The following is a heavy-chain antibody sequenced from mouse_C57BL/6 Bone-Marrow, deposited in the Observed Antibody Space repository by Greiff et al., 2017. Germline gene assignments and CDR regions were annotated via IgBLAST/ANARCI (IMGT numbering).Heavy chain of an antibody. CDR2: IYPGSGNT. CDR1: GYTFTDYY. D-gene: IGHD4-1*01. Sequence: QVQLQQSGAELVRPGASVKLSCKASGYTFTDYYINWVKQRPGQGLEWIARIYPGSGNTYYNEKFKGKATLTAEKSSSTAYMQLSSLTSEDSAVYFCARRWDGYWGQGTTRTVSS. CDR3: ARRWDGY. V-gene: IGHV1-76*01. J-gene: IGHJ2*01.